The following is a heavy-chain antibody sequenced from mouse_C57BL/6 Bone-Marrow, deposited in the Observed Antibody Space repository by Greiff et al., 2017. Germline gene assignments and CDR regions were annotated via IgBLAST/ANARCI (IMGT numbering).Heavy chain of an antibody. CDR3: TGVVLRDWFAY. CDR1: GFTFKDDY. Sequence: VQLQQSGAEFVRPGASVKFSCTASGFTFKDDYMHWVKQRPEQGLEWIGWIDPENGDTDYASKFQGKATITADTSSNTAYLQLSSLTAEDTAVYYCTGVVLRDWFAYWGQGTLVTVSA. V-gene: IGHV14-4*01. CDR2: IDPENGDT. J-gene: IGHJ3*01. D-gene: IGHD1-1*01.